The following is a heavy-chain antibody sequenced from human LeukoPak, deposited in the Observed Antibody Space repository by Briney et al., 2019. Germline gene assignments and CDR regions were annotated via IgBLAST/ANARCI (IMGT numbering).Heavy chain of an antibody. CDR1: GFTFSTYS. V-gene: IGHV3-21*01. Sequence: GGSLRLSCAASGFTFSTYSMNCVRQAPGKGLEWVSSITSSSSYIYYAGSVKGRFTISRDNAKKSLHLQMNSLRAEDTAVYYCAREGGSFEYWGQGTLVTVSS. D-gene: IGHD3-16*01. CDR2: ITSSSSYI. CDR3: AREGGSFEY. J-gene: IGHJ4*02.